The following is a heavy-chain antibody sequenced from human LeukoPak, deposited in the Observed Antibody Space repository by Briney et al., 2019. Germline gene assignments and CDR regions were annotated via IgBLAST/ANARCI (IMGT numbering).Heavy chain of an antibody. CDR3: ARQPPYGSGSHHDGFDI. D-gene: IGHD3-10*01. CDR1: GYNFTTYW. CDR2: IYPGDSDT. V-gene: IGHV5-51*01. Sequence: GESLQISCKGSGYNFTTYWIGWVRQMPGKGLGWMGIIYPGDSDTIYSPSFQGQVTISADKSISTAYLQWSSLKASDTAMYYCARQPPYGSGSHHDGFDIWGQGTMVTVSS. J-gene: IGHJ3*02.